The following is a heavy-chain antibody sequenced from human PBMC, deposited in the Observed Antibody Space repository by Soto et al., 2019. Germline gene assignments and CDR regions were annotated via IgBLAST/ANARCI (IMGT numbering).Heavy chain of an antibody. CDR1: GSSISSNYW. J-gene: IGHJ4*02. V-gene: IGHV4-4*02. Sequence: SETLSLTCAVSGSSISSNYWWSWVRQPPGRGMERIGEIYHSGSTNYNPYLKSRLTISVDKSKNQFSLKLSSEAAADTAGDYWARVPGPWGQGTLVTVS. CDR3: ARVPGP. CDR2: IYHSGST.